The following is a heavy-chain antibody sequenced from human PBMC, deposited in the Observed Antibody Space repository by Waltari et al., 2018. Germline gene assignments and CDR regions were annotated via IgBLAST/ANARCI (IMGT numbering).Heavy chain of an antibody. V-gene: IGHV3-15*01. CDR1: GFTFTDAW. Sequence: EVHLVESGGGLVEPGGSLRLSCAASGFTFTDAWMRWVRQAPGKGLEGVGRMKSKADGGTTGYVAPVKGRFSISRDDSENTLYLQMNSLKTEDTAVYYCTTDYPPYDRRGYWGQGTLVTVSS. CDR3: TTDYPPYDRRGY. J-gene: IGHJ4*02. D-gene: IGHD3-22*01. CDR2: MKSKADGGTT.